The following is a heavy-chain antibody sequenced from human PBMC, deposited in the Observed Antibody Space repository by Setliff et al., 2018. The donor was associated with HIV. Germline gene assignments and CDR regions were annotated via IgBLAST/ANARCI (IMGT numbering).Heavy chain of an antibody. J-gene: IGHJ3*02. CDR3: ARSCSSGWYGPPGAFDI. CDR2: IIPIFGTA. D-gene: IGHD6-19*01. CDR1: GGTFSSYA. V-gene: IGHV1-69*05. Sequence: GASVKVSCKASGGTFSSYAISWVRQAPGQGLEWMGGIIPIFGTANYAQKFQGRVTITTDESTSTAYMELSSLRSEDTAVYYCARSCSSGWYGPPGAFDIWGQGTMVTVSS.